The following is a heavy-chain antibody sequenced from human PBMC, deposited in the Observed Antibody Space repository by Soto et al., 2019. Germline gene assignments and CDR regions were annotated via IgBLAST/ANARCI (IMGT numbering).Heavy chain of an antibody. CDR2: IVPLFGTT. Sequence: QVQLVQSGAEVKKPGSSVKVSCKASGGNFTSYAISWVRQAPGQGLEFMGGIVPLFGTTNYAHKFRGRVTVTVAESTSTVYMEMSSLRSEDTAVDYCAKASGRSFYNWFGPWVQVTLVTVST. CDR3: AKASGRSFYNWFGP. D-gene: IGHD1-26*01. V-gene: IGHV1-69*01. J-gene: IGHJ5*02. CDR1: GGNFTSYA.